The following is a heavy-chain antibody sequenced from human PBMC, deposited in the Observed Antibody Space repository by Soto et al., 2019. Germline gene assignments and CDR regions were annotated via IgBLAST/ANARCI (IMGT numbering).Heavy chain of an antibody. V-gene: IGHV4-31*02. Sequence: QVQLQESGPGLVKPSQTLSLTCSVSGASTVSHYHWTWIRQPPGNGLEWMGYIFTSGTTFYNPSLTSRLSISMDTSGNHFSLELRSVTAADTAVYYCALALGPTTGLDYWGQGTLVTVSS. CDR3: ALALGPTTGLDY. CDR2: IFTSGTT. J-gene: IGHJ4*02. CDR1: GASTVSHYH. D-gene: IGHD1-26*01.